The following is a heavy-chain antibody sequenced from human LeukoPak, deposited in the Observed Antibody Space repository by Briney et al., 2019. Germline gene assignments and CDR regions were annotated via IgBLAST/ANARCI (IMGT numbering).Heavy chain of an antibody. CDR3: ASSLYYDFWSGYQGYYYFDY. J-gene: IGHJ4*02. V-gene: IGHV3-21*01. D-gene: IGHD3-3*01. CDR1: GFTLRSYS. CDR2: ISSSSSYI. Sequence: PGGSLRLSCAASGFTLRSYSMNWVRQAPGKGLEWVSSISSSSSYIYYADSVKGRFTISRDNAKNSLYLQMNSLRAEDTAVYYCASSLYYDFWSGYQGYYYFDYWGQGTLVTVSS.